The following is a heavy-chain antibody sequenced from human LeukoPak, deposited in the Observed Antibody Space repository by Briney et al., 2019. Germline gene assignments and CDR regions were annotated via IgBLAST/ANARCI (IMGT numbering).Heavy chain of an antibody. CDR2: ISAYNGNT. CDR1: GYTFTGYY. J-gene: IGHJ4*02. D-gene: IGHD3-22*01. V-gene: IGHV1-18*04. CDR3: ARDHPLDYYDSSGYYYWDY. Sequence: ASVKVSCKASGYTFTGYYMHWVRQAPGQGLEWMGWISAYNGNTNYAQKLQGRVTMTTDTSTSTAYMELRSLRSDDTAVYYCARDHPLDYYDSSGYYYWDYWGQGTLVTVSS.